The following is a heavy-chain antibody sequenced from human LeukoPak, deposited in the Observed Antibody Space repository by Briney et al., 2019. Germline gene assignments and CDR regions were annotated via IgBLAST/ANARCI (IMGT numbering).Heavy chain of an antibody. CDR3: ARDRGYYDSSGYSDAFDI. CDR2: ISSSSSYI. Sequence: GGSLRLSCAASGFTFSSYSMNWVRQAPGKGLEWVSSISSSSSYIYYADSVKGRFTISRDNAKNSLYLQMNSLGAEDTAVYYCARDRGYYDSSGYSDAFDIWGQGTMVTVSS. D-gene: IGHD3-22*01. CDR1: GFTFSSYS. V-gene: IGHV3-21*01. J-gene: IGHJ3*02.